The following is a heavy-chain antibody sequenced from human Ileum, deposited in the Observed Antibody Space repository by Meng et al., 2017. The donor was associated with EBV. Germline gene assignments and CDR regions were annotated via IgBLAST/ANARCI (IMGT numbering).Heavy chain of an antibody. CDR3: ARVGARGGSCYY. D-gene: IGHD2-15*01. CDR2: ISAYNGNT. V-gene: IGHV1-18*01. Sequence: QVHLLQLGAEVQKPGASVQVSCKASGYTFTSYGISWVRQAPGQGLEWMGWISAYNGNTNYAQKLQGRVTMTTDTSTSTAYMELRSLRSDDTAVYYCARVGARGGSCYYWGQGTLVTVSS. J-gene: IGHJ4*02. CDR1: GYTFTSYG.